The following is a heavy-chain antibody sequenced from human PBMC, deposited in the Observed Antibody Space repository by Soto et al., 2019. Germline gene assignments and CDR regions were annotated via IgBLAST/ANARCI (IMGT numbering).Heavy chain of an antibody. CDR1: GYIFTDYT. D-gene: IGHD3-10*01. CDR3: ARDIRVGGAFDA. J-gene: IGHJ3*01. V-gene: IGHV1-3*04. CDR2: VNTGNGKA. Sequence: QVQLVQSGAEVKKPGASVKVSCTASGYIFTDYTIHWVRQAPGQRLEWMGWVNTGNGKAKSSEKFQGRVTITRDTSATTAYMELSNLRSDDTAYYYCARDIRVGGAFDAWGQGTMVTVSS.